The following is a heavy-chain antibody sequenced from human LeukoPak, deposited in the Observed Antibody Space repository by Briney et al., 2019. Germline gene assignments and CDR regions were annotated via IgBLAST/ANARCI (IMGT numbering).Heavy chain of an antibody. Sequence: GASVPVSYKASGYTFIHFYLHWVGQPPAQGLAYVGWITPKSGDTYSPQRFQGRVTMTRDASINTAYMQLSSLRSDDTAVYFCARVRLADERAWAYWGQGTLVTVSS. J-gene: IGHJ4*02. CDR2: ITPKSGDT. CDR1: GYTFIHFY. CDR3: ARVRLADERAWAY. V-gene: IGHV1-2*02. D-gene: IGHD3-3*02.